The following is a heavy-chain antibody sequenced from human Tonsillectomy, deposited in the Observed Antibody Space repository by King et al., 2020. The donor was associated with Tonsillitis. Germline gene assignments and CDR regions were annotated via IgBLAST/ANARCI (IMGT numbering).Heavy chain of an antibody. CDR3: GSSDVRSGSFTDY. J-gene: IGHJ4*02. CDR1: GYTFTSYG. CDR2: ISAYNGNT. V-gene: IGHV1-18*01. D-gene: IGHD1-26*01. Sequence: VQLVESGAEVKKPGASVKVSCRASGYTFTSYGISWVRQAPGQGLEWVGWISAYNGNTNYAQSLQGRVTITTDTSTSTAYMELRSLRSDDTAVYYCGSSDVRSGSFTDYWGQGTLVTVSS.